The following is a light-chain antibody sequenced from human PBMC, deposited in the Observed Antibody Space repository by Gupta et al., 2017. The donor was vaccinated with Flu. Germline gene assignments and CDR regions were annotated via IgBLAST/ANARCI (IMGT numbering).Light chain of an antibody. CDR3: SSYTTSSTLYV. J-gene: IGLJ1*01. CDR2: EVS. Sequence: QSALTQPASVSGSLGQSLTISCTGSNRDVGAYNFVAWYRQPPGEAPKVVIYEVSNRPSGVSTRFSGSKSGNTASLTISGLQAEDEGDYFCSSYTTSSTLYVFGTGTKVTVL. CDR1: NRDVGAYNF. V-gene: IGLV2-14*01.